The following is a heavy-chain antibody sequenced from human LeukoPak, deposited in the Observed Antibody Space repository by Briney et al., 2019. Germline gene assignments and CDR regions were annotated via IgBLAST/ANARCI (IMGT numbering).Heavy chain of an antibody. Sequence: GGSLRLFCAAPGFTFSTSWMHWVRQAPGKGLVWVSRINDDGSTTTHADSVKGRFTISRDNAKNTLYLEMNSLRAEDTAVYYCARALGSPLDYWGQGTLVTVSS. CDR3: ARALGSPLDY. CDR1: GFTFSTSW. J-gene: IGHJ4*02. D-gene: IGHD1-26*01. V-gene: IGHV3-74*01. CDR2: INDDGSTT.